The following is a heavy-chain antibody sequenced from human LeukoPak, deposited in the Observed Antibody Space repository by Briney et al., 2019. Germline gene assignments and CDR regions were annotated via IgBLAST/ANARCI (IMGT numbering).Heavy chain of an antibody. Sequence: GGSLRLSCAASGLYVGRYWMSWVRQAPGEVLEWVANIKQDESEKDYLDSVKGRFTISRDNAKNSLYLQMNSLRAEDTAVYYCAELGITMIGGVWGKGTTVTISS. D-gene: IGHD3-10*02. J-gene: IGHJ6*04. CDR2: IKQDESEK. V-gene: IGHV3-7*01. CDR1: GLYVGRYW. CDR3: AELGITMIGGV.